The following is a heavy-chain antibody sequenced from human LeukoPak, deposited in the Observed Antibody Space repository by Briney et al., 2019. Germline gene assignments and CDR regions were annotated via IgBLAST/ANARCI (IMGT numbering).Heavy chain of an antibody. CDR1: GGSFSGYY. J-gene: IGHJ3*02. CDR2: INHSGST. Sequence: PSETLSLTCAVYGGSFSGYYWSWIRQPPGKGLEWIGEINHSGSTNYNPSLKSRVTISVDTSKNQFSLKLSSVTAADTAVYYCARARRITIFGVGPLAFDIWGQGTMVTVSS. CDR3: ARARRITIFGVGPLAFDI. V-gene: IGHV4-34*01. D-gene: IGHD3-3*01.